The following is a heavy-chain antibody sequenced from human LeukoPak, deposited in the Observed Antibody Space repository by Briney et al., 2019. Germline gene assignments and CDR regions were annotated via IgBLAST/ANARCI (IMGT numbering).Heavy chain of an antibody. D-gene: IGHD3-22*01. CDR3: ASLDYYDSSGYSRVY. Sequence: SQTLSLTCAVSGGSISSGGYSWSWIRQPPGKGLEWIGYIYHSGSTYYNPSLKSRVTISVDTSKNQFSLKLSSVTAADTAVYYCASLDYYDSSGYSRVYWGQGTLVTVSS. CDR1: GGSISSGGYS. V-gene: IGHV4-30-2*02. CDR2: IYHSGST. J-gene: IGHJ4*02.